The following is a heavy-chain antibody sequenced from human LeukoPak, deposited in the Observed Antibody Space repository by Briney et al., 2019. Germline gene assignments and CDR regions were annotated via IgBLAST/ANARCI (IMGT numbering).Heavy chain of an antibody. J-gene: IGHJ4*02. CDR2: IWYDGSK. CDR3: ARDDYYGSGSYYNPLDY. CDR1: GFTFSSYA. V-gene: IGHV3-33*08. Sequence: GGSLRLSCAASGFTFSSYAMSWVRQAPGKGLEWVAVIWYDGSKYYADSVKGRFTISRDNSKNTLYLQMNSLRAEDTAVYYCARDDYYGSGSYYNPLDYWGQGTLVTVSS. D-gene: IGHD3-10*01.